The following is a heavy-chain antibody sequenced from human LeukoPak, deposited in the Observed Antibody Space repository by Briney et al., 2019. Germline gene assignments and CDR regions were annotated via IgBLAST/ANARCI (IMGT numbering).Heavy chain of an antibody. V-gene: IGHV3-74*01. D-gene: IGHD3-10*01. CDR1: GFTFSDYY. J-gene: IGHJ4*02. Sequence: GGSLRLSCVASGFTFSDYYMHWVRQAPGKGLVWVSRINSDGSSTTYADLVKGRFTTSRDNAKNTLYLQMNSLRADDTAVYYCAREWSGFGELPDNWGQGTLVTVS. CDR2: INSDGSST. CDR3: AREWSGFGELPDN.